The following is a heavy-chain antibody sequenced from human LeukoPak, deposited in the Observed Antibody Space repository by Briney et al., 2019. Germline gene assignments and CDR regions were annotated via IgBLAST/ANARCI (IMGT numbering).Heavy chain of an antibody. Sequence: GGSLRLSCAASGFTFSTYWMSWVRQAPGKGLEWVANINHDGSGKCYVDSVKGRFTISRDNAKNSLYLQMNSLRAEDTAVYYCARDMYSGGYYGVNYWGQGTLVTVSS. V-gene: IGHV3-7*04. CDR2: INHDGSGK. J-gene: IGHJ4*02. CDR1: GFTFSTYW. D-gene: IGHD1-26*01. CDR3: ARDMYSGGYYGVNY.